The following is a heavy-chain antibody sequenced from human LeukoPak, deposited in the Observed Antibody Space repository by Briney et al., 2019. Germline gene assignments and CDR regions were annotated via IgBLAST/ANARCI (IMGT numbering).Heavy chain of an antibody. Sequence: SETLSLTCTVSGGSISGYYWSWIRQPSGKGLEWIGYIYYSGSTNYNPSLKSRVTISVDTSKNQYSLKLSSVTAADTAVYYCTTVRYDSSGYYSYFDDWGQGTLVTVSS. CDR1: GGSISGYY. CDR3: TTVRYDSSGYYSYFDD. J-gene: IGHJ4*02. V-gene: IGHV4-59*01. D-gene: IGHD3-22*01. CDR2: IYYSGST.